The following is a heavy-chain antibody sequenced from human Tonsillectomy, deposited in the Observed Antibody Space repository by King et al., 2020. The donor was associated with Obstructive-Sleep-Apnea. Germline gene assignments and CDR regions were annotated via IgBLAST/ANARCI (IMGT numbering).Heavy chain of an antibody. J-gene: IGHJ6*02. V-gene: IGHV4-34*01. Sequence: VQLQQWGAGLLKPSETLSLTCAVYGGSFSGYYWSWIRQPPGKGLEWIGEINHSGSTNYNPSLKGRVTISVDTSKNQFSLKLSSVTAADTAVYYCARERIAAAGTWDYYYYGMDVWGQGTTVTVSS. CDR2: INHSGST. CDR3: ARERIAAAGTWDYYYYGMDV. D-gene: IGHD6-13*01. CDR1: GGSFSGYY.